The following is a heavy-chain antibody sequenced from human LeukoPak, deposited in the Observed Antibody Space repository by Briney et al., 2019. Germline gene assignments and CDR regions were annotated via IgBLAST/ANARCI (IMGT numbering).Heavy chain of an antibody. J-gene: IGHJ3*02. D-gene: IGHD3-22*01. V-gene: IGHV4-59*01. Sequence: SETLSLTCTVSGGSISSYYWSWIRQPPEKGLEWIGYIYYSGSTNYNPSLKSRVTISVDTSKNQFSLKLSSVTAADTAVYYCARVRYYYDSSGYYPAFDIWGQGTMVTVSS. CDR1: GGSISSYY. CDR2: IYYSGST. CDR3: ARVRYYYDSSGYYPAFDI.